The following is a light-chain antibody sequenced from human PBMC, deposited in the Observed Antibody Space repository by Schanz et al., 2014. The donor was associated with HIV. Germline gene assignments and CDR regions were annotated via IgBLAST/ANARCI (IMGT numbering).Light chain of an antibody. Sequence: EIVLTQSPGTLSLSPGERGTLSCRASQSISSSLLAWYQKKPGQAPTLLIYAASSRASGVPDRFSGSGSGADFTLTISGLEPEDFAVYYCQQYDSSPPFGQGTKVEIK. CDR1: QSISSSL. J-gene: IGKJ1*01. CDR3: QQYDSSPP. V-gene: IGKV3-20*01. CDR2: AAS.